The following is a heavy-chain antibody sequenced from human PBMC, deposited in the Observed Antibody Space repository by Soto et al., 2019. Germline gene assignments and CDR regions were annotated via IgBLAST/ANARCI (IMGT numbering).Heavy chain of an antibody. CDR1: GYTLTELS. J-gene: IGHJ4*02. CDR2: FHPEDGET. D-gene: IGHD3-22*01. Sequence: ASVKVSCKVSGYTLTELSMEWVRQAPGEGLEWMGGFHPEDGETIYAQKFQGRVTMTEDTSTSTAYMELRSLRSDDTAVYYCASGDSSGYYEAAFDYWGQGTLVTVSS. CDR3: ASGDSSGYYEAAFDY. V-gene: IGHV1-24*01.